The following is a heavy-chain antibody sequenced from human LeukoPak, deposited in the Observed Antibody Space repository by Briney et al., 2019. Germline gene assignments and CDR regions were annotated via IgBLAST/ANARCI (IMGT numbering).Heavy chain of an antibody. CDR1: GFTFSSYA. D-gene: IGHD6-25*01. J-gene: IGHJ4*02. CDR2: ISGSGGST. Sequence: PGGSLRLSCAASGFTFSSYAMSWVRQAPGKGLEWVSAISGSGGSTYYADSVKGRFTISRDNSKNTLYLQMNSLRAEDTAVYYCAKEQRRVRLLRGCYFDYWGQGTLVTVSS. CDR3: AKEQRRVRLLRGCYFDY. V-gene: IGHV3-23*01.